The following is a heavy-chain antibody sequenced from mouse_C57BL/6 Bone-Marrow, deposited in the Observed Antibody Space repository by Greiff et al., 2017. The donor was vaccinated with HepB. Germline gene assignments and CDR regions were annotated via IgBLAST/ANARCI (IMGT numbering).Heavy chain of an antibody. J-gene: IGHJ1*03. CDR2: IDPSDSYT. Sequence: VQLQQSGAELVMPGASVKLSCKASGYTFTSYWMHWVKQRPGQGLEWIGEIDPSDSYTNYNQKFKGKYTLTVDKSSRTAYMQLSSLTSEDSAVYYCATHYYGSSYWYFDVWGTGTTVTVSS. CDR3: ATHYYGSSYWYFDV. CDR1: GYTFTSYW. V-gene: IGHV1-69*01. D-gene: IGHD1-1*01.